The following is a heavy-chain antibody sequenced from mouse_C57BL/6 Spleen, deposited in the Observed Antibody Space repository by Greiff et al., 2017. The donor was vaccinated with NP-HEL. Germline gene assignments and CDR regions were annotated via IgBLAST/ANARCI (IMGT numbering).Heavy chain of an antibody. J-gene: IGHJ3*01. Sequence: VQLQQSGAELVRPGASVTLSCKASGYTFTDYEMHWVKQTPVHGLEWIGAIDPETGGTAYNQKFKGKAILTADKSSSTAYMELRSLTSEYSAVYYCTRSEAYYSNYGFAYWGQGTLVTVSA. CDR2: IDPETGGT. CDR3: TRSEAYYSNYGFAY. CDR1: GYTFTDYE. V-gene: IGHV1-15*01. D-gene: IGHD2-5*01.